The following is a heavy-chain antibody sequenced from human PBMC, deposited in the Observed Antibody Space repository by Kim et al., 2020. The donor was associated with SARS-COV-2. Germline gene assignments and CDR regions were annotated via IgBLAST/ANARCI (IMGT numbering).Heavy chain of an antibody. V-gene: IGHV3-72*01. CDR3: ARRPYGSGGADV. J-gene: IGHJ6*02. Sequence: EYAASVKGRFTITRDDSKNSLYLQMNSLKTEDTAIYYCARRPYGSGGADVWGQGTTVTVSS. D-gene: IGHD3-10*01.